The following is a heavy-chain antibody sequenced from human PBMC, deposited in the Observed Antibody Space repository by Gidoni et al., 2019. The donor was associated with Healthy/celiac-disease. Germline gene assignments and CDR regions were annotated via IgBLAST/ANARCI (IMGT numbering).Heavy chain of an antibody. CDR3: ARVQSYYYDSSGYYNWYFDL. D-gene: IGHD3-22*01. V-gene: IGHV3-7*03. J-gene: IGHJ2*01. CDR2: IKQDVSEK. CDR1: GFTLGSYR. Sequence: EGQLVESGGGLVQPGGSLRPSGAGSGFTLGSYRMSWVRQAPGKGLEWVANIKQDVSEKYYVDAVTGRFTISRDNAKNSLYLQMNSLRAEDTAVYYCARVQSYYYDSSGYYNWYFDLWGRGTLVTVSS.